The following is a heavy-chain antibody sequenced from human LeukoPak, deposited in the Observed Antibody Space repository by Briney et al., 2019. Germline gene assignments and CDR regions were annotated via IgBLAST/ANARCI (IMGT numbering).Heavy chain of an antibody. Sequence: TGGSLRLSCAASGFTFSSYSMNWVRQAPAKGLEWVSSISSSSSYIYYADSVKGRFTISRDNAKNSLYLQMNSLRAEDTAVYYCARLGAGYCSGGSCDGAFDIWGQGTMVTVSS. CDR1: GFTFSSYS. D-gene: IGHD2-15*01. CDR2: ISSSSSYI. J-gene: IGHJ3*02. CDR3: ARLGAGYCSGGSCDGAFDI. V-gene: IGHV3-21*01.